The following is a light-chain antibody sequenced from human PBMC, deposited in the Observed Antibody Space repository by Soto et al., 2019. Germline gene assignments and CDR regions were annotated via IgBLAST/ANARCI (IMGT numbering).Light chain of an antibody. CDR1: QSLVSSDGNTY. CDR2: RVS. Sequence: EVVMTPSPLSLPVTLGQPASISFRSTQSLVSSDGNTYLTWLQQRPGQSPRRLIYRVSGRESGVPDRFSGGGSGTDFTLKISSLEAEDVGVYYCMQGSHWPGTFGQGTNVDIK. V-gene: IGKV2-30*01. J-gene: IGKJ1*01. CDR3: MQGSHWPGT.